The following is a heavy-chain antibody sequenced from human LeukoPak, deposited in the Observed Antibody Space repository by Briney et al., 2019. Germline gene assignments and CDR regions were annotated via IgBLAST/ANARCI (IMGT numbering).Heavy chain of an antibody. CDR3: ARGPPVLRFLEWYTHFDY. CDR1: GYTFTSYY. V-gene: IGHV1-46*01. D-gene: IGHD3-3*01. Sequence: GASVKVSCKASGYTFTSYYMHWVRQAPGQGLEWMGIINPSGGSTSYAQKFQGRVTMTRDTSTSTVYMELSSLRSEDTAVYYCARGPPVLRFLEWYTHFDYWGQGTLVTVSS. CDR2: INPSGGST. J-gene: IGHJ4*02.